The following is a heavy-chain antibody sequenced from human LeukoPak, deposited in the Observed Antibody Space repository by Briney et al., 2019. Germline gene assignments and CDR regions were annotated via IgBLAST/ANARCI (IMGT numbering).Heavy chain of an antibody. J-gene: IGHJ5*02. V-gene: IGHV4-39*07. CDR3: ARVIRYGYVVNNWFDP. CDR2: IYYSGST. CDR1: GVSISNSSYY. D-gene: IGHD5-12*01. Sequence: SETLSLTCIVSGVSISNSSYYWGWIRQPPGKGLEWIGSIYYSGSTYYNPSLKSRVTISVDTSKNQFSLKLSSVTAADTAVYYCARVIRYGYVVNNWFDPWGQGTLVIVSS.